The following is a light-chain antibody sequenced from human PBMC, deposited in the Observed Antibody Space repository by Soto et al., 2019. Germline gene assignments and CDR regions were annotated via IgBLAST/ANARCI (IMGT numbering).Light chain of an antibody. CDR1: QGISSY. V-gene: IGKV1-9*01. CDR2: TAS. J-gene: IGKJ1*01. CDR3: QQYNSYSKT. Sequence: DIQLTQSPSFLSASVGDRVTITCRASQGISSYLAWYQQKPGKAPNLLIHTASTLQSGVPSRFSGSGSGTEFTLTISSLQPDDFATYYCQQYNSYSKTFGQGTKVDI.